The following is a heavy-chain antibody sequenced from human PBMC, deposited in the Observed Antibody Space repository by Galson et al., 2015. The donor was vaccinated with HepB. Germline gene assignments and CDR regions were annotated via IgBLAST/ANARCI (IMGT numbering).Heavy chain of an antibody. J-gene: IGHJ3*02. CDR2: IRSKAYGGTT. Sequence: SLRLSCAASGFTFGDYAMSWVRQAPGKGLEWVGFIRSKAYGGTTEYAASVKGRFTISRDDSKSIAYLQMNSLKTEDTAVYYCMLLTHDMDGDKGHMKAFDIWGQGTMVTVSS. CDR1: GFTFGDYA. CDR3: MLLTHDMDGDKGHMKAFDI. V-gene: IGHV3-49*04. D-gene: IGHD4-17*01.